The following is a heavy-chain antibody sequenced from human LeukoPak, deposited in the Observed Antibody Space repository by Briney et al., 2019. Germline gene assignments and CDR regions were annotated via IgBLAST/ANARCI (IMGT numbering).Heavy chain of an antibody. Sequence: PSGTLSLTCTVSGGSIRSHHWTWIRQAPGKRLEWIGYTFYTGATYYNPSLRSRVTISIDTSKNQFSLKVTSVTTADTAVYYCAKRDRGGWFDPWGQGTLVTVSS. V-gene: IGHV4-59*11. D-gene: IGHD1-1*01. CDR3: AKRDRGGWFDP. CDR2: TFYTGAT. J-gene: IGHJ5*02. CDR1: GGSIRSHH.